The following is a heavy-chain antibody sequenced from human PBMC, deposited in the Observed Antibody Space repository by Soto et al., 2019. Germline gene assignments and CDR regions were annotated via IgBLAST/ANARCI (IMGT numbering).Heavy chain of an antibody. CDR2: ISGSGGST. V-gene: IGHV3-23*01. J-gene: IGHJ5*02. D-gene: IGHD3-3*01. CDR1: GFTFSSYA. CDR3: AKAPDFWSGYLGPS. Sequence: GGSLRLSCAASGFTFSSYAMSWVRQAPGKGLEWVSAISGSGGSTYYADSVKGRFTISRDNSKNTLYLQMNSLRAEDTAVYYCAKAPDFWSGYLGPSWGQGTLVTSPQ.